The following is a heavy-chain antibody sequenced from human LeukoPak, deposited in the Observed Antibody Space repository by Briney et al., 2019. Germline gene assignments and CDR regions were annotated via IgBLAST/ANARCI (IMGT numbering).Heavy chain of an antibody. CDR3: ARASGSSGIKMDY. CDR1: GDSFSSYY. Sequence: SETLSLTCTVSGDSFSSYYWSWIRQPAGKGLEWIGYIYYSGSTNYNPSLKSRVTISVDTSKNQFSLKLSSVTAADTAVYYCARASGSSGIKMDYWGQGTLVTVSS. V-gene: IGHV4-59*01. D-gene: IGHD3-22*01. CDR2: IYYSGST. J-gene: IGHJ4*02.